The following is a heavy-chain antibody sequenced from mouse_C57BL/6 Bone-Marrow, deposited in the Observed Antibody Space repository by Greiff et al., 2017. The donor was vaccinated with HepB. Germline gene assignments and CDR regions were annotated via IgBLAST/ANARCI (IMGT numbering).Heavy chain of an antibody. CDR1: GFSLTSYG. CDR2: IWSGGST. CDR3: AKNGALREGYAMDY. Sequence: QVQLQQSGPGLVQPSQSLSITCTVSGFSLTSYGVHWVRQPPGKGLEWLGVIWSGGSTDYNAAFISRLSSSKDNSRSQVFFKMNSRQADDTSIYYCAKNGALREGYAMDYWGQGTSVTVSS. J-gene: IGHJ4*01. V-gene: IGHV2-4*01.